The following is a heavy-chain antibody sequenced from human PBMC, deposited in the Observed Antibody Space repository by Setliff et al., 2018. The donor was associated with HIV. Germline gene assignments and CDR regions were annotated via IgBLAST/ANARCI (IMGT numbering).Heavy chain of an antibody. J-gene: IGHJ4*02. V-gene: IGHV1-46*01. CDR2: INPSGGST. CDR3: ASQGYYYDSSGYYPFDY. CDR1: GYTFTSYY. D-gene: IGHD3-22*01. Sequence: GASVKVSCKASGYTFTSYYMHWVRQAPGQGLEWMGIINPSGGSTSYAQKFQGRVTMTRDTSTSTVYMELSSLRSEDTAVYYCASQGYYYDSSGYYPFDYWGQGTPVTV.